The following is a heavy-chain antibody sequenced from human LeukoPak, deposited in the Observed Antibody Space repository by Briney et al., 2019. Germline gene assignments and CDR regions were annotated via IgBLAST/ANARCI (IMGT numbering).Heavy chain of an antibody. CDR2: ISAYNGNT. Sequence: ASVKVSCKASGYTFTSYGISWVRQAPGQELEWMGWISAYNGNTNYAQKLQGRVTMTTDTSTSTAYMELRSLRSDDTAVYYCARGPRGGYRINTFDYWGQGTLVTVSS. V-gene: IGHV1-18*01. CDR3: ARGPRGGYRINTFDY. J-gene: IGHJ4*02. CDR1: GYTFTSYG. D-gene: IGHD5-12*01.